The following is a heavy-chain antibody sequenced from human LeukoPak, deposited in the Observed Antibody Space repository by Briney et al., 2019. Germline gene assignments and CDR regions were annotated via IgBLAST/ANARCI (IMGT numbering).Heavy chain of an antibody. Sequence: GGSLRLSCAASGFTFSSYSMNWVRQAPGKGLEWVSYISSSSSTIYYADSVKGRFTISRDNSKNTLYLQMNSLRAEDTAVYYCARDQGGSFDYWGQGTLVTVSS. V-gene: IGHV3-48*01. D-gene: IGHD5-12*01. CDR1: GFTFSSYS. CDR2: ISSSSSTI. J-gene: IGHJ4*02. CDR3: ARDQGGSFDY.